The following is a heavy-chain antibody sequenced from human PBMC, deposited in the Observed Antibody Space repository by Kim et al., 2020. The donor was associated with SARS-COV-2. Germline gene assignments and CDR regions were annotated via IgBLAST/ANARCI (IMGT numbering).Heavy chain of an antibody. D-gene: IGHD6-6*01. J-gene: IGHJ4*02. CDR1: GFTFSSYS. V-gene: IGHV3-21*01. CDR3: ARGPEQSSSREFDY. CDR2: ISSSSSYI. Sequence: GGSLRLSCAASGFTFSSYSMNWVRQAPGKGLEWVSSISSSSSYIYYADSVKGRFTISRDNAKNSLYLQMNSLRAEDTAVYYCARGPEQSSSREFDYWGQGTLVTVSS.